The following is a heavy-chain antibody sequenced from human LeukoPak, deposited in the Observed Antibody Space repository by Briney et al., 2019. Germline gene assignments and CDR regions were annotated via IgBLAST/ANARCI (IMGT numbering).Heavy chain of an antibody. J-gene: IGHJ3*02. CDR2: IKQDGSEK. Sequence: PGGSLRLYCAAPGFIFRRYWMTWVRQAPGKGLEWVANIKQDGSEKNYLDSVKGRFTISRDNAKNSLFLQMNSLRDEDTSVYYCARGGYCSSSNCFANAFDIWGQGTMVTVSS. D-gene: IGHD2-2*01. CDR3: ARGGYCSSSNCFANAFDI. V-gene: IGHV3-7*02. CDR1: GFIFRRYW.